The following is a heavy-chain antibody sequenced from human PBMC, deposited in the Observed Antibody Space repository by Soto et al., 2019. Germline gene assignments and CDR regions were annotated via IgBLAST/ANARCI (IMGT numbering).Heavy chain of an antibody. CDR3: ATALGNYDFWSGYYPFDY. V-gene: IGHV1-3*01. Sequence: ASVKVSCKASGYTFTSYAMHWVRQAPGQRLEWMGWINAGNGNTKYSQKFQGRVTITRDTSASTAYMELSSLRSEDTAVYYCATALGNYDFWSGYYPFDYWGQGTLVTVSS. CDR1: GYTFTSYA. D-gene: IGHD3-3*01. CDR2: INAGNGNT. J-gene: IGHJ4*02.